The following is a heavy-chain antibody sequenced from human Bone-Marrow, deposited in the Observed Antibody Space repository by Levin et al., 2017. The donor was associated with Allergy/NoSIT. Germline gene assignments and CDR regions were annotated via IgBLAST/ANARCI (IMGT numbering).Heavy chain of an antibody. CDR3: ARVKGSSSSDAFDV. D-gene: IGHD6-13*01. CDR1: GYTFTAYS. CDR2: INPNSGGT. V-gene: IGHV1-2*06. Sequence: AASVKVSCKASGYTFTAYSMHWVRQAPGQGLEWMGRINPNSGGTNYAQKFQGRVTMTRDTSISTAYMELSSLRSDDTAVYFCARVKGSSSSDAFDVWGQGTMVTVSS. J-gene: IGHJ3*01.